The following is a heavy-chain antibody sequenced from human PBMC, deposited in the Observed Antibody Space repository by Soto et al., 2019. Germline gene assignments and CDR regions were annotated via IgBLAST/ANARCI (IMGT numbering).Heavy chain of an antibody. CDR3: ARKSPGELLGYYFDY. V-gene: IGHV4-31*03. J-gene: IGHJ4*02. D-gene: IGHD1-26*01. CDR2: IYYSGST. CDR1: GGSISSGGYY. Sequence: QVQLQESGPGLVKPSQTLSLTCTVSGGSISSGGYYWSWIRQHPGKGPEWIGYIYYSGSTYYNPSLKSRVTISVDTSKNQFSLKLSSVTAADTAVYYCARKSPGELLGYYFDYWGQGTLVTVSS.